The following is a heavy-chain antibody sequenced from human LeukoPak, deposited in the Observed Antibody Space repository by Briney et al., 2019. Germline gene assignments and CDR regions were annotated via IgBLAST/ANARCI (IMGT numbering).Heavy chain of an antibody. V-gene: IGHV4-61*02. CDR2: IYTSGST. J-gene: IGHJ5*02. Sequence: PSETLSLTCTVSGGSISSGSYYWSWIRQPAGKGLEWIGRIYTSGSTNYNPSLKSRVTISVDTSKNQFSLKLSSVTAADTAVYYCARLIRPFWFDPWGQGTLVTVSS. CDR1: GGSISSGSYY. CDR3: ARLIRPFWFDP.